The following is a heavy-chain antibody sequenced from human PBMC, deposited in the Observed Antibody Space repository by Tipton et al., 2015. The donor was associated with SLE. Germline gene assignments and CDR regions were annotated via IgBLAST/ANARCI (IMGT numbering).Heavy chain of an antibody. V-gene: IGHV4-34*01. CDR2: VNHRGST. Sequence: TLSLTCAVYGGSFSEYYWSWIRQPPGKGLEWVGEVNHRGSTHYNPSLKSRLSMSEDPSKNQLSLNLRSVTVADTALYYCAKEGAYYDGSRSGPRIKNWFDSWGQGTLVTVSP. CDR1: GGSFSEYY. CDR3: AKEGAYYDGSRSGPRIKNWFDS. D-gene: IGHD3-22*01. J-gene: IGHJ5*01.